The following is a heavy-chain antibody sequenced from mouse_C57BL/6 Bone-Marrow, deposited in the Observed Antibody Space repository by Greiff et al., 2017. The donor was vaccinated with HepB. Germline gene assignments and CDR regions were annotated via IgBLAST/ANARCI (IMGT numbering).Heavy chain of an antibody. D-gene: IGHD1-1*01. CDR1: GFTFSSYG. CDR3: ARRDLLPRSYFDY. J-gene: IGHJ2*01. Sequence: EVQRVESGGDLVKPGGSLKLSCAASGFTFSSYGMSWVRQTPDKRLEWVATISSGGSYTYYPDSVKGRFTISRDNAKNTLYLQMSSLKSEDTAMYYCARRDLLPRSYFDYWGQGTTLTVSS. V-gene: IGHV5-6*01. CDR2: ISSGGSYT.